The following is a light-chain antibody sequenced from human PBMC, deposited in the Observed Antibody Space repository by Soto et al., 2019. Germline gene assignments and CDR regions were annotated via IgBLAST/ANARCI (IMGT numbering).Light chain of an antibody. V-gene: IGLV2-8*01. CDR1: RSDVGGYNY. CDR3: SSYTSYNTVV. Sequence: QSALTQPPSASGSPGQSVTISCTGTRSDVGGYNYVSWYQQHPGKAPKLIIYEVAKRPSGVPDRFSGSKSGNTASLTISGLQAEDEGDYYCSSYTSYNTVVFGGGTKVTVL. CDR2: EVA. J-gene: IGLJ2*01.